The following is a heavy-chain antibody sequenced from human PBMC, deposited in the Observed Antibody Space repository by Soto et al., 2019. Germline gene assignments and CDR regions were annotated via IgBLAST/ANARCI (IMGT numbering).Heavy chain of an antibody. Sequence: QVQLVQSGAEVKKPGSSVKVSCKASGGTFSSYAISWVRQAPGQGLEWMGGIIPIFGTANYAQKFQGRVTITADESTSTAYMELSSLRSEDTAVYYCARGRDYDFLNKDYYYYGMDVWGQGTTVTVSS. CDR2: IIPIFGTA. D-gene: IGHD3-3*01. CDR3: ARGRDYDFLNKDYYYYGMDV. CDR1: GGTFSSYA. V-gene: IGHV1-69*01. J-gene: IGHJ6*02.